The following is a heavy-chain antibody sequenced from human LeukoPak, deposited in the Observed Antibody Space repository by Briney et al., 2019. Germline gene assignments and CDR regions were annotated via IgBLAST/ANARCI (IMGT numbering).Heavy chain of an antibody. CDR1: GFTFSNYG. Sequence: GGSLRLSCAASGFTFSNYGMHCVRLAPGKGLEWVAAIQHDGSIKYYADSVKGRFTISRDDSKNTLYLQMTILRVEDATVYYCARDSCSSVTCYDYWGQGTLVTVSS. CDR2: IQHDGSIK. CDR3: ARDSCSSVTCYDY. D-gene: IGHD2-2*01. V-gene: IGHV3-33*01. J-gene: IGHJ4*02.